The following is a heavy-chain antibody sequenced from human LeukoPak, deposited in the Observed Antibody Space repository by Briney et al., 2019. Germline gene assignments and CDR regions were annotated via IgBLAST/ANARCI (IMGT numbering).Heavy chain of an antibody. CDR1: GYTFTNYG. J-gene: IGHJ4*02. V-gene: IGHV1-18*01. Sequence: GASVKVSCKASGYTFTNYGISWVRQAPGQGLEWMGWISAYNGNTHYAQNLQGRVTMTTDTSTSTAYMELKGLRSDDTAVYYCARSEPPPYYYDSSGYSYYFDYWGQGTLVTVSS. CDR3: ARSEPPPYYYDSSGYSYYFDY. CDR2: ISAYNGNT. D-gene: IGHD3-22*01.